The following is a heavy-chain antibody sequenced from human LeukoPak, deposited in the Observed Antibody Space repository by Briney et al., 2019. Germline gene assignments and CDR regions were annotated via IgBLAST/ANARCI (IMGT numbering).Heavy chain of an antibody. CDR3: ARDSGYYGSGSYYSWFDP. V-gene: IGHV3-30*02. D-gene: IGHD3-10*01. Sequence: GGSLRLSCAASGFTFSNYGMHWVRQAPGKGLEWVAFIRYDGSNKYYADSVKGRFTISRDNSKNTLYLQMNSLRAEDTAVYYCARDSGYYGSGSYYSWFDPWGQGTLVTVSS. CDR2: IRYDGSNK. J-gene: IGHJ5*02. CDR1: GFTFSNYG.